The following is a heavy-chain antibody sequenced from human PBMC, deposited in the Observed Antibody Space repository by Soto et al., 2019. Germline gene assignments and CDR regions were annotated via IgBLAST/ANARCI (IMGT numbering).Heavy chain of an antibody. J-gene: IGHJ6*02. D-gene: IGHD2-21*02. Sequence: PSETLSLTCTVSGGSISSYYWSWIRQPAGKGLKWIGRIYTSGSTNYNPSLKSRVTMSVDTSKNQFSLKLSSVTAADTAVYYCARDREVVTATHYYYYGMDVWGQGTTVTVSS. V-gene: IGHV4-4*07. CDR3: ARDREVVTATHYYYYGMDV. CDR2: IYTSGST. CDR1: GGSISSYY.